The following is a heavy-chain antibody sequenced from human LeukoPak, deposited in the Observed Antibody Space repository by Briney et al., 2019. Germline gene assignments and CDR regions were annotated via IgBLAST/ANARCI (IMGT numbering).Heavy chain of an antibody. V-gene: IGHV3-30*04. CDR3: AKKKGGYKYDDFFDF. CDR1: GFTFSSYA. CDR2: ISYDGNTK. D-gene: IGHD5-24*01. J-gene: IGHJ4*02. Sequence: PGRSLRLSCAASGFTFSSYAMHWVRQAPGKGLEWVAVISYDGNTKYYVDSVKGRFTISRDNSKNTLYLQMNSLRGEDTAVYYCAKKKGGYKYDDFFDFWGQGTLVTVSS.